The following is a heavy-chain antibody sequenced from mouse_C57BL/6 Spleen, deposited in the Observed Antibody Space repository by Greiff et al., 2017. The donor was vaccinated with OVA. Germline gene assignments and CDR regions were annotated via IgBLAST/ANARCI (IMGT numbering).Heavy chain of an antibody. CDR1: GYTFTSYW. CDR3: ARAVTTVVEGAMDY. CDR2: IDPSDSYT. V-gene: IGHV1-50*01. D-gene: IGHD1-1*01. J-gene: IGHJ4*01. Sequence: QVQLQQPGAELVKPGASVKLSCKASGYTFTSYWMQWVKQRPGQGLEWIGEIDPSDSYTNYNQKFKGKATLTVDTSSSTAYMQLSSLTSEDSAGYYCARAVTTVVEGAMDYWGQGTSVTVSS.